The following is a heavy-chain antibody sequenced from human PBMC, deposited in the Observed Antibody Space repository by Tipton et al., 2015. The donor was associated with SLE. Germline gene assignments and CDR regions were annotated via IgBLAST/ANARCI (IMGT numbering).Heavy chain of an antibody. V-gene: IGHV3-21*03. D-gene: IGHD2-15*01. CDR1: GFTFSTHS. CDR3: AREGGCIGGTCSYPGAS. Sequence: SLRLSCAASGFTFSTHSMNWVRQAPGKGLECVSAISSSGTFIYYTDSVKGRFTVSRDNAQNSLYLQMNSLRAEDTAVYYCAREGGCIGGTCSYPGASWGQGTLVTVAS. J-gene: IGHJ4*02. CDR2: ISSSGTFI.